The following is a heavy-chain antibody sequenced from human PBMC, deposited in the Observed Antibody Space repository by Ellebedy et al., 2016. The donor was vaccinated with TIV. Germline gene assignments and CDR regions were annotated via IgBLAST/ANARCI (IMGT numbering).Heavy chain of an antibody. V-gene: IGHV1-2*02. CDR2: INPNSGGT. CDR3: ATQPIPYSSGGEDFDY. D-gene: IGHD6-19*01. J-gene: IGHJ4*02. Sequence: ASVKVSCXASGGTFSSYAISWVRQAPGQGLEWMGWINPNSGGTNYAQKFQGRVTMTRDTSISTAYMELSRLRSDDTAVYYCATQPIPYSSGGEDFDYWGQGTLVTVSS. CDR1: GGTFSSYA.